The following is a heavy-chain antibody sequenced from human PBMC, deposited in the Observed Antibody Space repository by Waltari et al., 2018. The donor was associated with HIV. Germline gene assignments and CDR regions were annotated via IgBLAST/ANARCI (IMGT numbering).Heavy chain of an antibody. CDR1: GFTFDDYA. V-gene: IGHV3-9*01. J-gene: IGHJ6*02. Sequence: EVHLVESGGGLVQPGRYLRLSCAASGFTFDDYAMHWVRQAPGKGLEWVSGISWNSGSIGYADSVKGRFTISRDNAKNSLYLQMNSLRDEDTALYYCAKESMAGLYYYYGMDVWGQGTTVTVSS. CDR3: AKESMAGLYYYYGMDV. CDR2: ISWNSGSI. D-gene: IGHD6-19*01.